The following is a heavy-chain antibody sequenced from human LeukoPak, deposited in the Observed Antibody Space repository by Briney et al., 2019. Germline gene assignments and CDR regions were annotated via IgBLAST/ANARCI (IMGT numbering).Heavy chain of an antibody. CDR1: GFTFSSYS. V-gene: IGHV3-21*01. J-gene: IGHJ5*02. CDR3: ARDGSSSSDWIDP. CDR2: ISSRSSYI. Sequence: GGALTLSCPASGFTFSSYSMNELRQPPGKGLEWVSSISSRSSYIYYADAVKGRFSLSRDNPKNSLYLEMYSLRAKDTSVYYCARDGSSSSDWIDPWGQGTLVTVSS. D-gene: IGHD6-6*01.